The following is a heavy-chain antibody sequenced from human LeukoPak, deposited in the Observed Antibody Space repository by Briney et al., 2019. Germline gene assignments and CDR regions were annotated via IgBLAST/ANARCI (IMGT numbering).Heavy chain of an antibody. J-gene: IGHJ4*02. D-gene: IGHD1-26*01. CDR3: AKAPTGGSYLGDY. CDR2: ISGSGGST. V-gene: IGHV3-23*01. CDR1: GFTFSSYA. Sequence: GGSLRLSCAASGFTFSSYAMIWVRQAPGKGLEWVSAISGSGGSTYYADSVKGRFAISRDNSKNTLYLQMNSLRAEDTAVYYCAKAPTGGSYLGDYWGQGTLVTVSS.